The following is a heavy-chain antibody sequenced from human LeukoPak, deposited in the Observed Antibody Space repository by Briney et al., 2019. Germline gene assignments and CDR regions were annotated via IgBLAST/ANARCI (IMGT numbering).Heavy chain of an antibody. J-gene: IGHJ4*02. V-gene: IGHV3-53*01. CDR3: ARARSRDGYNFG. CDR2: IYSGGST. D-gene: IGHD5-24*01. Sequence: GGSLRLSCAASGFTVSSNYMSWVRQAPGKGLEWVSVIYSGGSTYYADSVKGRFTISRDNSKNTLYLQMNSLRAEDTAVYYCARARSRDGYNFGGGQETLVTVSS. CDR1: GFTVSSNY.